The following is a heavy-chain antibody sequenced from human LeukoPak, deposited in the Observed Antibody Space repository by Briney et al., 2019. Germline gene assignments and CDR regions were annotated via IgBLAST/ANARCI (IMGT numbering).Heavy chain of an antibody. D-gene: IGHD5-18*01. J-gene: IGHJ4*02. CDR3: ARQYISGQWYFDY. V-gene: IGHV3-30*04. CDR2: ISSDGSYK. CDR1: GFTFSSHA. Sequence: PGRSLRLSCAASGFTFSSHALHWVRQAPGKGLEWVAAISSDGSYKYYADSVKGRFTISRDNSKNTLYPQMNSLIPEDTAVYYCARQYISGQWYFDYWGQGTLVTVSS.